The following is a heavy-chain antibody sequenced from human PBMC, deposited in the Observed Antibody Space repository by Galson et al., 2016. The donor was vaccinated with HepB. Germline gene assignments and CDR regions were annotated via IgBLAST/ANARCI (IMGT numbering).Heavy chain of an antibody. CDR1: GYILTSYA. CDR3: ARDQGYGDYHY. CDR2: INAGDGNT. D-gene: IGHD4-17*01. J-gene: IGHJ4*02. Sequence: SVKVSCKASGYILTSYAIHWVRQAPGQRLEWMGWINAGDGNTKYSQKFQARVTITRDTAASTAYMLLSSLRSEETAVYYCARDQGYGDYHYWGQGTLVTVSS. V-gene: IGHV1-3*01.